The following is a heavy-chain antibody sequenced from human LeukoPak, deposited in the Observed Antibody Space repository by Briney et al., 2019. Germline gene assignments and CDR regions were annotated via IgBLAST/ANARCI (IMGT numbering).Heavy chain of an antibody. Sequence: PSETLSLTCTVSGGSIDSSSSYWNWVRQPAGNGLEWIGRIYTSGSTNYNPSVKSRVTMSVDTSKNQFSLKLSSVSAADTAVYYCARARYYDFGRGSIDTFDIWGQGTMVTVSS. CDR1: GGSIDSSSSY. D-gene: IGHD3-3*01. J-gene: IGHJ3*02. CDR2: IYTSGST. CDR3: ARARYYDFGRGSIDTFDI. V-gene: IGHV4-61*02.